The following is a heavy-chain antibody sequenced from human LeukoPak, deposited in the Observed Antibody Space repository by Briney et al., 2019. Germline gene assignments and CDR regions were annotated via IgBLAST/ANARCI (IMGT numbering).Heavy chain of an antibody. Sequence: GGSLRLSCAASGFTFSSYGMHWVRQAPGKGLEWVAFIRYDGSNKYYADSVKGRFTISRDNSKNTLYLQINSLRAEDTAVYYCAKGVVGATPLSDYWGQGTLVTVSS. CDR2: IRYDGSNK. D-gene: IGHD1-26*01. V-gene: IGHV3-30*02. CDR1: GFTFSSYG. J-gene: IGHJ4*02. CDR3: AKGVVGATPLSDY.